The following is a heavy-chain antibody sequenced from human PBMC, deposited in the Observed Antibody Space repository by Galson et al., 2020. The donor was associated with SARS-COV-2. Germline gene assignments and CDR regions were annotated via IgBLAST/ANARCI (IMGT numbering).Heavy chain of an antibody. CDR2: IYPGDSDT. J-gene: IGHJ4*02. CDR3: ARSCSSGSCYYVDY. Sequence: VRQMPGKGLEWMGIIYPGDSDTRYSPSFQGQVTISVDKSISTAYLQWSSLRASDTAMYYCARSCSSGSCYYVDYWGQGTLVTVSS. D-gene: IGHD3-3*01. V-gene: IGHV5-51*01.